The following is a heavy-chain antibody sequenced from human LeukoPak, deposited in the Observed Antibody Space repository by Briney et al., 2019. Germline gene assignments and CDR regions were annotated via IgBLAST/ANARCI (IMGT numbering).Heavy chain of an antibody. CDR2: IYYSGST. CDR1: GGSISSGGYS. Sequence: PSETLSLTCAVSGGSISSGGYSWSWIRQPPGKGLEWIGYIYYSGSTYYNPSLKSRVTISVDTSKNQFSLKLSSVTAADTAGYYCARRDGYNYLSYWGQGPLVTVSS. CDR3: ARRDGYNYLSY. V-gene: IGHV4-30-4*07. J-gene: IGHJ4*02. D-gene: IGHD5-24*01.